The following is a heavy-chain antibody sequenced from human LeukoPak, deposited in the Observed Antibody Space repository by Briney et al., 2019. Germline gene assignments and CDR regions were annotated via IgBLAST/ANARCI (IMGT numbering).Heavy chain of an antibody. D-gene: IGHD3-22*01. V-gene: IGHV3-48*01. J-gene: IGHJ6*02. CDR2: ISSSSSTI. CDR1: GFTFSSYS. Sequence: GGSLRLSCAASGFTFSSYSMNWVRQAPGKGLEWVSYISSSSSTIYYADSVKGRFTISRDNSKNTLYLQMNSLRAEDTAVYYCAKVLGPSSGYYHYYYYGMDVWGQGTTVTVSS. CDR3: AKVLGPSSGYYHYYYYGMDV.